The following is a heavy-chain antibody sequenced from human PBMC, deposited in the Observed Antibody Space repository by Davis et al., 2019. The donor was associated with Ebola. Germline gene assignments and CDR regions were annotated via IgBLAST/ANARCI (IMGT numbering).Heavy chain of an antibody. CDR2: INHSGST. CDR1: GGSISSSSYY. Sequence: PSETLSLTCTVSGGSISSSSYYWGWIRQPPGKGLEWIGEINHSGSTNYNPSLKSRVTISVDTSKNQFSLKLSSVTAADTAVYYCATLVGANHYYYYMDVWGKGTTVTVSS. CDR3: ATLVGANHYYYYMDV. V-gene: IGHV4-39*07. J-gene: IGHJ6*03. D-gene: IGHD1-26*01.